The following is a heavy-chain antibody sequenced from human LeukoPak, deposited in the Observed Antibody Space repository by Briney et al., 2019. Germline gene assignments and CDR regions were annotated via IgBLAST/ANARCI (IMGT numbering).Heavy chain of an antibody. CDR1: GGSISSGGYY. V-gene: IGHV4-31*03. CDR2: IYYSGST. D-gene: IGHD2-21*02. J-gene: IGHJ6*02. CDR3: VSGDCVLGSVFSDQYGIDV. Sequence: SQTLSLTCTVSGGSISSGGYYWSWIRQHPGKGLEWIGYIYYSGSTYYNPSLKSRVTISVDTSKNQFSLKLSSVTAADTAVYYCVSGDCVLGSVFSDQYGIDVWGQGTTVTVSS.